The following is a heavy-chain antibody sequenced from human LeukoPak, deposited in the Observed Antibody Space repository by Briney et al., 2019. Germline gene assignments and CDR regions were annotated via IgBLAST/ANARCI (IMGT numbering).Heavy chain of an antibody. CDR2: INWNGGST. J-gene: IGHJ4*02. V-gene: IGHV3-20*04. Sequence: SGGSLRLSCEASGFTFSRYWMHWVRQAPGKGLEWVSGINWNGGSTGYADSVKGRFTISRDNAKNSLYLQMNSLRAEDTALYYCARAVDYYGSGNLVYWGQGTLVTVSS. CDR1: GFTFSRYW. D-gene: IGHD3-10*01. CDR3: ARAVDYYGSGNLVY.